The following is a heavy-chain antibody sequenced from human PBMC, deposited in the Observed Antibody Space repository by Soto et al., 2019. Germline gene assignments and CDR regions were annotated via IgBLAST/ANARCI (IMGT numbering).Heavy chain of an antibody. CDR3: VREGFCDGDDCLMSPFQH. Sequence: EVHLVQSGAEVKKPGESLKISCKASGYSFSNFWIGWVRQVPGKGLEWMAIIYPGDSDTRYSPSFQGHVIISVDKSLSTAYLQWSSLMASDTAMFYCVREGFCDGDDCLMSPFQHWGQGTLVTVSS. J-gene: IGHJ1*01. D-gene: IGHD2-21*02. CDR2: IYPGDSDT. V-gene: IGHV5-51*03. CDR1: GYSFSNFW.